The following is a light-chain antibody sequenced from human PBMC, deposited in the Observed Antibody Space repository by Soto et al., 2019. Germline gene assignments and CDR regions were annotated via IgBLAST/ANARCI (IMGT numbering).Light chain of an antibody. J-gene: IGKJ4*01. CDR3: QHYDSSTLT. V-gene: IGKV3-20*01. CDR2: SSS. Sequence: PGEGATLSCRASPRLGSGHVIWYQQKAGQPPRLLIYSSSTRATGIPGRFSGSRSGTDFTLTISGLEPEDFAVYYCQHYDSSTLTFGGGTKIEI. CDR1: PRLGSGH.